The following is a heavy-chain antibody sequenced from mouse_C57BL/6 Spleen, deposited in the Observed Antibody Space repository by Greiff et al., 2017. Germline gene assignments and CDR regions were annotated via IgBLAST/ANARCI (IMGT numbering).Heavy chain of an antibody. Sequence: EVQLLEPGGGLVKPGASLKLSCAASGFTFSSYAMPWVRQTPGKSLEWVATISDGGSYTYYPDNFKGRFTISRDNAKNTRYLQMSHLKSEDTAMYYCARAPSTVVDYFDYWGQGTTLTVSS. J-gene: IGHJ2*01. CDR3: ARAPSTVVDYFDY. CDR2: ISDGGSYT. V-gene: IGHV5-4*01. D-gene: IGHD1-1*01. CDR1: GFTFSSYA.